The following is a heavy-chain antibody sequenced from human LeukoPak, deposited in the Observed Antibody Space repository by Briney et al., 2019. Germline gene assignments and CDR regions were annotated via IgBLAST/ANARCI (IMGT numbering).Heavy chain of an antibody. D-gene: IGHD3-10*01. J-gene: IGHJ4*02. V-gene: IGHV3-23*01. CDR3: ASRSGSGIYYFDY. CDR1: GFSVSNFG. Sequence: GGSLRLSCAASGFSVSNFGMSWVRQAPGEGLEWVSGISGSGGSTYYADSVKGRFIITRDKYKNTLYLQINSLRAEDTAVYYCASRSGSGIYYFDYWGQGILVTVSS. CDR2: ISGSGGST.